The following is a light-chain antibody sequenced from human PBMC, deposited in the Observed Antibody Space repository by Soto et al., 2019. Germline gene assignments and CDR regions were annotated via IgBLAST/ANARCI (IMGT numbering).Light chain of an antibody. CDR1: SSHIGSNY. CDR3: AAWDDSLSGVV. CDR2: RNN. Sequence: QSALTQPPSASGTPGQRVTISCSGSSSHIGSNYVYWYQQLPGTAPKLLIYRNNQRPSGVPDRFSGSKSGTSASLAISGLRSEDEADYYCAAWDDSLSGVVFGGGTKLTVL. V-gene: IGLV1-47*01. J-gene: IGLJ2*01.